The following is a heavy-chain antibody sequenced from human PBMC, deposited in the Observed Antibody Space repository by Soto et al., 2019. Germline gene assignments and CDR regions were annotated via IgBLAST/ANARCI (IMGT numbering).Heavy chain of an antibody. CDR1: GFTFDDYG. Sequence: EVNMVESGGSVVRPGGSLRLACAASGFTFDDYGMNWVRQSPGEGLQWVSFINWSGEDARYGDSVKVRFTISRDNAKNSLYLQMNSLRAEDTALYFCARNRRGGGYYLDHWGQGTLVTVYS. J-gene: IGHJ4*02. V-gene: IGHV3-20*04. CDR3: ARNRRGGGYYLDH. CDR2: INWSGEDA.